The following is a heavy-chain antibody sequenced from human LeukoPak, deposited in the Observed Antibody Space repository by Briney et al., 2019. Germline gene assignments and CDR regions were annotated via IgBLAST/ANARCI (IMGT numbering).Heavy chain of an antibody. CDR3: ARDRGTRNYYGSGSYYGN. CDR1: GFTFSSYA. V-gene: IGHV3-30-3*01. D-gene: IGHD3-10*01. CDR2: ISYDGSNK. Sequence: GGSLRLSCAASGFTFSSYAMPWVRQAPGEGLEWVAVISYDGSNKYYADSVKGRFTISRDNSKNTLYLQMNSLRAEDTAVYYCARDRGTRNYYGSGSYYGNWGQGTLVTVSS. J-gene: IGHJ4*02.